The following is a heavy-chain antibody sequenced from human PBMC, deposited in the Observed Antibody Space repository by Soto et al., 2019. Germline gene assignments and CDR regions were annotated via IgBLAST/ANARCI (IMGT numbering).Heavy chain of an antibody. CDR3: ARAKGYCGGDCLDAFDI. CDR2: IIPIFGTA. Sequence: QVQLVQSGAEVKKPGSSVKVSCKASGGTFSSYAISWVRQAPGQGLEWMGGIIPIFGTANYAQKFQGRVTITADESTSTAYMELSSLRSEDTAVYYCARAKGYCGGDCLDAFDIWGQGTMVTVSS. J-gene: IGHJ3*02. CDR1: GGTFSSYA. V-gene: IGHV1-69*01. D-gene: IGHD2-21*02.